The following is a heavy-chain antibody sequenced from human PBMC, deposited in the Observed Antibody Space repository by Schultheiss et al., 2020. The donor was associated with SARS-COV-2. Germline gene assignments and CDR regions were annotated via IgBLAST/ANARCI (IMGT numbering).Heavy chain of an antibody. J-gene: IGHJ4*02. Sequence: GGSLRLSCAASGFTFSSYAMSWVRQAPGKGLEWVSGISGSGDSTYYADSVKGRFTISRDNSKNTLYLQMNSLRPEDTAVYYCAKGGSVGGPFYFDYWGQGTLVTVSS. CDR1: GFTFSSYA. V-gene: IGHV3-23*01. CDR2: ISGSGDST. CDR3: AKGGSVGGPFYFDY. D-gene: IGHD3-10*01.